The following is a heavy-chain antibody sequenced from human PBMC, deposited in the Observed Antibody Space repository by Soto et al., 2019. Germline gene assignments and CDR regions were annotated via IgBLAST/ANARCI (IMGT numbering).Heavy chain of an antibody. CDR3: AKSQGSSTSFEIYYYYYYGMDC. Sequence: QVQLVQSGAEVKKPGSSVKVSCKASGGTFSSYAISWVRQAPGQGLEWMGGIIPISGTANYAQKFQGRVTITADESTSTSYMELSSLRSEDTAGYYWAKSQGSSTSFEIYYYYYYGMDCWGQGTTVTVSS. J-gene: IGHJ6*02. CDR2: IIPISGTA. V-gene: IGHV1-69*01. CDR1: GGTFSSYA. D-gene: IGHD2-2*01.